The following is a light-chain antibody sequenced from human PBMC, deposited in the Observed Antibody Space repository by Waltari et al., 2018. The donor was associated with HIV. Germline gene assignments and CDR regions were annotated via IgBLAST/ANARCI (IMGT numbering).Light chain of an antibody. Sequence: QSVLTPPPSSSGTPGQRLTISCSGSSSNVGSTTVNWYQHLPGAAPKLLILNTDARPSGGPARFSGSKSGTSASLAISGLQSEDEADYYCAVWDDSLNAYVFGTGTTVTVL. V-gene: IGLV1-44*01. CDR3: AVWDDSLNAYV. J-gene: IGLJ1*01. CDR1: SSNVGSTT. CDR2: NTD.